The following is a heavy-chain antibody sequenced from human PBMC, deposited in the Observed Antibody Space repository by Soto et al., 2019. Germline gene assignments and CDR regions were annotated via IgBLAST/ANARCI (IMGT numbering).Heavy chain of an antibody. J-gene: IGHJ6*03. CDR3: AKVGSYSLHYYYYYMDV. V-gene: IGHV3-23*01. D-gene: IGHD6-13*01. CDR2: ISGSGVST. Sequence: EVQLLESGGGLVQPGGSLRLSCAASGFTFSTYAMSWVRQAPGKGLEWVSTISGSGVSTYYADSVKGRFTISRDNSKNTLFLQMNSLRVEDTAVYYCAKVGSYSLHYYYYYMDVGGKGTTVTVSS. CDR1: GFTFSTYA.